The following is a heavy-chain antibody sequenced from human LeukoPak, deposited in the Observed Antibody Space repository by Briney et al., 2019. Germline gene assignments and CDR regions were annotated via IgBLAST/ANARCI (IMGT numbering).Heavy chain of an antibody. CDR2: INTKSGMT. Sequence: ASVKVSCKASGYTFTRYDINWVRQATGQGLEWMGWINTKSGMTGHAQKFQGRITITKDTPISTVYMELSSLSSEDTAVYFCARVDGSVDFWGQGTLVTVSS. J-gene: IGHJ4*02. CDR1: GYTFTRYD. V-gene: IGHV1-8*03. CDR3: ARVDGSVDF. D-gene: IGHD3-22*01.